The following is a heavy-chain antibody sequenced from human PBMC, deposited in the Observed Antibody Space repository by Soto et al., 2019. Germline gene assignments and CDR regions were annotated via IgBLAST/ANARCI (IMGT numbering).Heavy chain of an antibody. CDR2: IEHSGST. Sequence: SETLSLTCTVSGYSISSGYYWGWIRQPPGKGLEWIGSIEHSGSTYYNPSLKSRVTISVDTSKNQFSLKLSLVTAADTAVYYCASLGYCSSTSWYRSVGSSTVTRYYGMDVWGQGTTVTVSS. V-gene: IGHV4-38-2*02. CDR1: GYSISSGYY. CDR3: ASLGYCSSTSWYRSVGSSTVTRYYGMDV. J-gene: IGHJ6*02. D-gene: IGHD2-2*02.